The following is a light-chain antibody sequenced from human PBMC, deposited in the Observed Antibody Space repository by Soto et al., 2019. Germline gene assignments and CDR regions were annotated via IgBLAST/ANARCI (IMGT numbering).Light chain of an antibody. CDR1: QSVSSSY. Sequence: EIVLTQSPGTLSLSPGERATLSCRASQSVSSSYLAWYQQKPGQAPRLLIYGASSRDTGIPDRFSGSGSGTDFTLNISKLEREDCAVYYCQQYGRSPWYTLGQGTKLEIK. J-gene: IGKJ2*01. CDR2: GAS. V-gene: IGKV3-20*01. CDR3: QQYGRSPWYT.